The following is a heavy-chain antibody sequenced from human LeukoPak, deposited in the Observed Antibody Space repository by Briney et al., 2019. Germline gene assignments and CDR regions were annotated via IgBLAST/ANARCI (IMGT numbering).Heavy chain of an antibody. Sequence: PSETLSLTCAVYGGSFSGYYWSWIRQPPGKGLEWIGEINHSGSTNYNPSLKSRVTISVDTSKNQFSLKLSSVTAADTAVYYCARGLSAIVYWGQGTLDTVSS. CDR1: GGSFSGYY. J-gene: IGHJ4*02. D-gene: IGHD2-15*01. V-gene: IGHV4-34*01. CDR2: INHSGST. CDR3: ARGLSAIVY.